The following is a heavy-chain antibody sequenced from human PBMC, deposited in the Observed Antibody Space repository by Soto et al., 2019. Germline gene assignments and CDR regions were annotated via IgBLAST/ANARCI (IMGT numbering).Heavy chain of an antibody. CDR1: GGSISSYY. V-gene: IGHV4-59*01. CDR2: IYYSGST. D-gene: IGHD3-9*01. CDR3: ARDSGDILTGYYHDY. J-gene: IGHJ4*02. Sequence: SETLSLTCTASGGSISSYYWSWIRQPPGKGLEWIGYIYYSGSTNYNPSLKSRVTISVDTSKNQFSLKLSSVTAADTAVYYCARDSGDILTGYYHDYWGQGTLVTVSS.